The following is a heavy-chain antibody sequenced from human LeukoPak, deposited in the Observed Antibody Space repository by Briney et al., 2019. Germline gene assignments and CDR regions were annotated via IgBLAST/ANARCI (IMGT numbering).Heavy chain of an antibody. J-gene: IGHJ4*02. V-gene: IGHV4-34*01. D-gene: IGHD1-26*01. CDR3: ARGNLISGSYRGFDY. CDR1: GGSFSGYY. CDR2: INHSGST. Sequence: SETLSLTCAVYGGSFSGYYWSWIRQPPGKGLEWIGEINHSGSTNYNPSLKSRVTISVDTSKNQFSLKLSSVTAADTAVYYCARGNLISGSYRGFDYWGQGTLVTVSS.